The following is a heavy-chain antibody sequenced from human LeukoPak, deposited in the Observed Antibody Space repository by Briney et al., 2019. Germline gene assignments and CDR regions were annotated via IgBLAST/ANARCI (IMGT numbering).Heavy chain of an antibody. V-gene: IGHV4-59*01. J-gene: IGHJ1*01. CDR2: IYYSGST. CDR3: ARGEYYYDSSGPEYFQH. D-gene: IGHD3-22*01. CDR1: GGSISSYY. Sequence: SETLSLTCTVSGGSISSYYWSWLRQPPGKGLEWIGYIYYSGSTNYNPSLKSRVTISVDTSKNQFSLKLSSVTAADTAVYYCARGEYYYDSSGPEYFQHWGQGTLVTVSS.